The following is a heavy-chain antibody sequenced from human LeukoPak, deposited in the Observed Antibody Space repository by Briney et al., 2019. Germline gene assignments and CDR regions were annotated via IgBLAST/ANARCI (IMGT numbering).Heavy chain of an antibody. Sequence: GGSLRLSCAASGFTFSSYSMNWVRQAPGKGLEWVSSISSSSSYIYYADSVKGRFTIPRDNAKNSLYLQMNSLRAEDTAVYYCARDFGSGDSSGYAGYWGQGTLVTVSS. D-gene: IGHD3-22*01. V-gene: IGHV3-21*01. CDR3: ARDFGSGDSSGYAGY. CDR1: GFTFSSYS. CDR2: ISSSSSYI. J-gene: IGHJ4*02.